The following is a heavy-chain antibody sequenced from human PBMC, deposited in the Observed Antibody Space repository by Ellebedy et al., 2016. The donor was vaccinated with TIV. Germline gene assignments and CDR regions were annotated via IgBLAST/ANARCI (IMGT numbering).Heavy chain of an antibody. V-gene: IGHV4-59*01. CDR3: ARGLRAYCDGDCYYLEY. CDR2: IYYGGST. D-gene: IGHD2-21*02. CDR1: GGSISSYY. J-gene: IGHJ4*02. Sequence: MPSETLSLTCTVSGGSISSYYWSWIRQPPGKGLEWIGYIYYGGSTDYNPSLKSRVTISVVTSKNQFSLKLSSVTAADTAVYFCARGLRAYCDGDCYYLEYWGQGTLVTVSS.